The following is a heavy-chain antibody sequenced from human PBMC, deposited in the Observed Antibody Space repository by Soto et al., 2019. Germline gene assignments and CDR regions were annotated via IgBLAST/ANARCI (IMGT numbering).Heavy chain of an antibody. Sequence: SETLSLTCTVSGGSISSYYWSWIRQPAGQGLEWIRQISTSGSTNYNPSLKRRVTMSVDTSKNQLSLKLSSVTAADTAVYYCARDAKWSSSGWSTYYYYGMNVWGQGTTVTVSS. V-gene: IGHV4-4*07. CDR1: GGSISSYY. D-gene: IGHD6-19*01. CDR2: ISTSGST. J-gene: IGHJ6*02. CDR3: ARDAKWSSSGWSTYYYYGMNV.